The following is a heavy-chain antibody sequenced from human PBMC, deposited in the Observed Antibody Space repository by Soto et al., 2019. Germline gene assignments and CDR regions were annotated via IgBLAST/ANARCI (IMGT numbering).Heavy chain of an antibody. CDR2: ARNKAHSYTT. J-gene: IGHJ1*01. V-gene: IGHV3-72*01. CDR1: GFTFSDHH. CDR3: ARLRGTSLAL. Sequence: GWSLRLSCAASGFTFSDHHMEWVRQAPGKGLEWVGRARNKAHSYTTAYAASVKGRFTISRDDSKNSLSLQMNSLKTEDTAVYFSARLRGTSLALRGQRPLAT.